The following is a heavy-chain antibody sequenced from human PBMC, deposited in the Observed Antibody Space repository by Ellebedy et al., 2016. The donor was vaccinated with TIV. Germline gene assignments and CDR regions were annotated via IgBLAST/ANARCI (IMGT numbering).Heavy chain of an antibody. CDR1: GFPFGDYA. CDR2: MSYGASHG. J-gene: IGHJ3*01. V-gene: IGHV3-30*04. CDR3: VREWGRESDSGSPRAAACDL. Sequence: GESLKISCAASGFPFGDYAMHWVRQAPGKGLEWVAIMSYGASHGYYADSVKGRFTISRDNSRNTLYLQMNRLRPEDTALYYCVREWGRESDSGSPRAAACDLWGQGTMVTASS. D-gene: IGHD3-10*01.